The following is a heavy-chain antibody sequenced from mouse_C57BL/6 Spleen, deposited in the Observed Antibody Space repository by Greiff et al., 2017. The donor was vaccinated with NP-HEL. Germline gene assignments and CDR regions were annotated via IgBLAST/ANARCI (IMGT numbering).Heavy chain of an antibody. J-gene: IGHJ1*03. CDR3: ERGGYYGSSYFDV. Sequence: EVQLQQSGPELVKPGASVKISCKASGYTFTDYYMNWVKQSHGKSLEWIGDINPNNGGTSYNQKFKGKATLTVDKSSSTAYMELRSLTSEDSAVYDCERGGYYGSSYFDVWGTGTTVTVSS. CDR2: INPNNGGT. D-gene: IGHD1-1*01. CDR1: GYTFTDYY. V-gene: IGHV1-26*01.